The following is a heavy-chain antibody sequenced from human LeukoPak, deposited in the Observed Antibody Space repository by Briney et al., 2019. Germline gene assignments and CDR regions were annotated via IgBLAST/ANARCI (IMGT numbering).Heavy chain of an antibody. Sequence: SETLSLTCTVSGGSITSSSYYWGWIRQPPGKGLEWIGSIYYSGSTHYSPSLKSRVTISVDMSKNQFSPKLSSVTAADTAIYYCARDASRIQLWPLWGQGTLVTVSS. CDR2: IYYSGST. CDR3: ARDASRIQLWPL. D-gene: IGHD5-18*01. CDR1: GGSITSSSYY. V-gene: IGHV4-39*07. J-gene: IGHJ4*02.